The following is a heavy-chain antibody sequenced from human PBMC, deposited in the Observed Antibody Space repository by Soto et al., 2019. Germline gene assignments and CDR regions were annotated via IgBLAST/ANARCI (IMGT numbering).Heavy chain of an antibody. CDR1: GFTFSSYA. CDR3: ARNDYVWGSYRYTNWYFDY. V-gene: IGHV3-30-3*01. Sequence: QVQLVESGGGVVQPGRSLRLSCAASGFTFSSYAMHWVRQAPGKGLEWVAVISYDGSNKYYADSVKGRFTISRDNSKNTLYLQMNSLRAEDTAVYYCARNDYVWGSYRYTNWYFDYWGQGTLVTVSS. D-gene: IGHD3-16*02. CDR2: ISYDGSNK. J-gene: IGHJ4*02.